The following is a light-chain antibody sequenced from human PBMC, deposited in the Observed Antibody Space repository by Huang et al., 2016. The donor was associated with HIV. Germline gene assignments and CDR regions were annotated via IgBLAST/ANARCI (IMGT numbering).Light chain of an antibody. Sequence: EVVMTQSPAILSVSPGERATLSCRASQSVTSNLAWYQRKPGQAPRLLIYSASTRATGIPARFSGSGSGTEFTLTISSLQSEDFAVYYCQHYNNWPWWTFGQGTKVEIK. J-gene: IGKJ1*01. CDR2: SAS. CDR1: QSVTSN. CDR3: QHYNNWPWWT. V-gene: IGKV3-15*01.